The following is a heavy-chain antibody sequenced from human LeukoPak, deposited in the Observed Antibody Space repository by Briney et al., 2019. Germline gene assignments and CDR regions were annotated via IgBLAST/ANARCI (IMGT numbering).Heavy chain of an antibody. Sequence: IPSETLSLTCTVSGDSISSGDYYWSWIRQPAGKGLEWIGYIYYSGSTNYNTSLKSRVTILIHRSKNQFSLKLSSVTAADTAVYYCARLGGAAHFDYWGQGILVTVSS. V-gene: IGHV4-30-4*08. CDR2: IYYSGST. J-gene: IGHJ4*02. D-gene: IGHD2-15*01. CDR3: ARLGGAAHFDY. CDR1: GDSISSGDYY.